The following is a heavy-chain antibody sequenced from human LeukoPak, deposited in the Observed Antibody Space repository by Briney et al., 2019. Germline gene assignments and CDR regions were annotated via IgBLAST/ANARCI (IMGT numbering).Heavy chain of an antibody. D-gene: IGHD3-16*02. J-gene: IGHJ4*02. CDR1: GGSFSSYY. CDR3: AGQKVLAGQGSLGELSEYDY. CDR2: IYTSGST. V-gene: IGHV4-59*10. Sequence: SETLSLTCAVYGGSFSSYYWSWIRQPAGKGLEWIGRIYTSGSTNYNPSLKSRVTMSVDTSKNQFSLKLSSVTAADTAVYYCAGQKVLAGQGSLGELSEYDYWGQGTLVTVSS.